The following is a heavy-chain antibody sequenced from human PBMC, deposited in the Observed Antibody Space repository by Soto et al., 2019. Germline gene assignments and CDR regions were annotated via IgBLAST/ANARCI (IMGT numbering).Heavy chain of an antibody. CDR3: AKDLGLDYYDSSAYYDPGY. CDR2: ISGGGGST. D-gene: IGHD3-22*01. CDR1: GFTFSSYA. V-gene: IGHV3-23*01. J-gene: IGHJ4*02. Sequence: ESGGGLVQPGGSLRLSCPASGFTFSSYAMTWVRQAPGKGLEGVSTISGGGGSTYYADSVKGRFTISRDNSKNTLYLQMNSLRAEDTAVYYCAKDLGLDYYDSSAYYDPGYWGQGTLVTVSS.